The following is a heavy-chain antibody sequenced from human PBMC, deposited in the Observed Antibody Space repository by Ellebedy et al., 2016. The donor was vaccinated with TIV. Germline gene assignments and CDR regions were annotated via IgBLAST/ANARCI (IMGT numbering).Heavy chain of an antibody. CDR1: GFTFSDYA. CDR3: AKEDCGGDCYSGTAFDI. Sequence: PGGSLRLSCAASGFTFSDYAMSWVRQAPGKGLEWVSAISGSGGSTYYADSVKGRFTISRDNSKNTLYLQMNSLRAEDTAVYYCAKEDCGGDCYSGTAFDIWGQGTMVTVSS. V-gene: IGHV3-23*01. J-gene: IGHJ3*02. D-gene: IGHD2-21*02. CDR2: ISGSGGST.